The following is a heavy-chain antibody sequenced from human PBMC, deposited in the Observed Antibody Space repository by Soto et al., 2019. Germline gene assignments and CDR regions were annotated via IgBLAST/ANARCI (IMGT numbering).Heavy chain of an antibody. Sequence: QVQLQESGPGLVKPSETLSLTCTVSGGSISSYYWSWIRQPPGKGLEWIGYIYYSGSTNYNPSLKSRVTISVDTSKNQFSLKLSSVTAADTAVYYCARSDWEQWLVSWFDPWGQGTLVTVSS. D-gene: IGHD6-19*01. CDR1: GGSISSYY. CDR2: IYYSGST. CDR3: ARSDWEQWLVSWFDP. V-gene: IGHV4-59*01. J-gene: IGHJ5*02.